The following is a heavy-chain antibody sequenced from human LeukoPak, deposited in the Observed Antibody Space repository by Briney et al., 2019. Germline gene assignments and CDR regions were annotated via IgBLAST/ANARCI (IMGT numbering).Heavy chain of an antibody. CDR3: ASGYCSSTSCYDPRYAFDY. J-gene: IGHJ4*02. Sequence: SVKVSCKASGGTFSSYAISWVRQAPGQGLEWMGGIIPIFGTANYAQKFQGRVTITADESTSTAYMELSSLRSEDTAVYYCASGYCSSTSCYDPRYAFDYWGQGTLVTVSS. D-gene: IGHD2-2*03. V-gene: IGHV1-69*01. CDR1: GGTFSSYA. CDR2: IIPIFGTA.